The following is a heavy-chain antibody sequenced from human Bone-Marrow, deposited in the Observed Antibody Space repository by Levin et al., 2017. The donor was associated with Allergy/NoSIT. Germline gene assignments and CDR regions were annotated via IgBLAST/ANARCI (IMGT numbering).Heavy chain of an antibody. D-gene: IGHD3-3*01. CDR3: ARGITVFGVVLAVNDAFDV. J-gene: IGHJ3*01. CDR2: IDQSGNT. Sequence: ASETLSLTCAVSNYSISSDFHWGWIRQPPGKGLEWIGSIDQSGNTYYNPSLKSRVTISVDTSKNQFSLRLTSVTAADTAVYYCARGITVFGVVLAVNDAFDVWGQGTMVTVSS. V-gene: IGHV4-38-2*01. CDR1: NYSISSDFH.